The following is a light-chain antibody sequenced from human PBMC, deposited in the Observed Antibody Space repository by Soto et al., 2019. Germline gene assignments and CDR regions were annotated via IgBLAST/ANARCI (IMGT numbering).Light chain of an antibody. J-gene: IGKJ1*01. V-gene: IGKV1-5*03. Sequence: DIQMTQSPSTLSGSVGDRVTITCRASQSINSWLAWYQQKPGKAPKLLIYKASTLESGVPSRFRGSRSGTEFTLTVSSLQPEDFATYYCLQDHDDSWTFGQGTKVDIK. CDR3: LQDHDDSWT. CDR2: KAS. CDR1: QSINSW.